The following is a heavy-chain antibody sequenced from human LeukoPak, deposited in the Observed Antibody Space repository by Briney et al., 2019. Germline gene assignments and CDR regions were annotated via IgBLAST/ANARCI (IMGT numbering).Heavy chain of an antibody. Sequence: GGSLRLSCAASGLTFSSYGMQWVRQAPGKGLEWVAVISYDGSKNYYGDSVKGRFTISRDNSKNTLYLQMNSLRAEDTAVYYCAKELSSARGYGMDVWGQGTTVTVSS. CDR3: AKELSSARGYGMDV. D-gene: IGHD3-22*01. CDR2: ISYDGSKN. J-gene: IGHJ6*02. CDR1: GLTFSSYG. V-gene: IGHV3-30*18.